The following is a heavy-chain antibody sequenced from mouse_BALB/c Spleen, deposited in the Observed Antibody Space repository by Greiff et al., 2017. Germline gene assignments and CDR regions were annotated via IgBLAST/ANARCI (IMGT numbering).Heavy chain of an antibody. Sequence: EVHLVESGGGLVQPGGSRKLSCAASGFTFSSFGMHWVRQAPEKGLEWVAYISIGSSTIYYADTVKGRFTISRDNPKNTLFLQMTSLRSEDTAMYYCARSAPVVAIVNWGRGTTLTVSS. D-gene: IGHD1-1*01. V-gene: IGHV5-17*02. CDR1: GFTFSSFG. J-gene: IGHJ2*01. CDR2: ISIGSSTI. CDR3: ARSAPVVAIVN.